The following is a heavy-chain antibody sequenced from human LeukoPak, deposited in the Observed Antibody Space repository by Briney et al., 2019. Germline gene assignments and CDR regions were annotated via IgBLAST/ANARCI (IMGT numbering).Heavy chain of an antibody. V-gene: IGHV1-18*01. CDR3: ARDKVIASAGTPNWLDP. D-gene: IGHD6-13*01. J-gene: IGHJ5*02. Sequence: ASVKVSCKASGYTFNHFGIRWVRQAAGPGLECMGWISAYDGETYYLQKFQGRITMTTDTATRTAYMELRSLRSDDTAVYYCARDKVIASAGTPNWLDPWGQGTLVTVSS. CDR1: GYTFNHFG. CDR2: ISAYDGET.